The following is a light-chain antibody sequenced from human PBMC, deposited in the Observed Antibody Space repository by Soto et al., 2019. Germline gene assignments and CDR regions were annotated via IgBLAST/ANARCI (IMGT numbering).Light chain of an antibody. CDR1: QTVLSN. V-gene: IGKV3-15*01. CDR2: GAS. J-gene: IGKJ5*01. CDR3: QQYNNWPIT. Sequence: EIVMTQSPATLSVSPVEIASLPCRASQTVLSNLAWYQQKPGQAPRLLIYGASTRATGIPARFSGSGSGTEFTLTISSLQSEDFAVYYCQQYNNWPITFGQGTRLEIK.